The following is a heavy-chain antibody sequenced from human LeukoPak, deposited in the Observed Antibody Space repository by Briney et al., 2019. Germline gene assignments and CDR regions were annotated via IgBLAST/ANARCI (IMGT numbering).Heavy chain of an antibody. CDR1: GGTFSSYA. J-gene: IGHJ6*04. D-gene: IGHD2-2*01. Sequence: RASVKVSCKACGGTFSSYAMSWVRQAPGQGLEWMGGIIPIFGTSNYAQKFQGRVTITADKSTSTSSMELSSLRSEDTAVYYCARGESGVVVPAAAPNYYYGMDVWGKGTTVTVSS. V-gene: IGHV1-69*06. CDR2: IIPIFGTS. CDR3: ARGESGVVVPAAAPNYYYGMDV.